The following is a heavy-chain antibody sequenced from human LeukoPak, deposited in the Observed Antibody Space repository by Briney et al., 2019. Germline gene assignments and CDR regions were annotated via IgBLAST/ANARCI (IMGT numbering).Heavy chain of an antibody. CDR1: GFTFSSYG. J-gene: IGHJ4*02. CDR3: AKDGIFFHYYDSSGYSHLDS. Sequence: GGSLRLSCAASGFTFSSYGMSWVRQAPGKGLEWVSAISGSGGSTYYADSVKGRFTISRDNSKNTLYLQMNSLRAEDTAVYYCAKDGIFFHYYDSSGYSHLDSWGQGTLVTVSS. D-gene: IGHD3-22*01. V-gene: IGHV3-23*01. CDR2: ISGSGGST.